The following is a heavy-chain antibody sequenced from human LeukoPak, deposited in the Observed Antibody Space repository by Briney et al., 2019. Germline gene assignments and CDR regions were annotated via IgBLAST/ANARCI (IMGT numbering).Heavy chain of an antibody. CDR2: ISSSGSTI. J-gene: IGHJ4*02. Sequence: PGGSLRLSCAASGFTFSDYYMSWIRQAPGKGLEWVSYISSSGSTIYYADSVKGRFTISRDNAKNSLYPQMNSLRAEDTAVYYCARAGTDIVVVPADDYWGQGTLVTVSS. CDR1: GFTFSDYY. V-gene: IGHV3-11*01. CDR3: ARAGTDIVVVPADDY. D-gene: IGHD2-2*01.